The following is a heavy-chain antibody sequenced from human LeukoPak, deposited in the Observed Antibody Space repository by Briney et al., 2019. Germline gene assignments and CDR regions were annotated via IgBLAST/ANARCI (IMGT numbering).Heavy chain of an antibody. CDR1: GFTFSSYA. J-gene: IGHJ4*02. V-gene: IGHV3-23*01. D-gene: IGHD3-22*01. CDR3: ANGITMIVVVNDFDY. CDR2: ISGSGGST. Sequence: PGGSLRLSCAASGFTFSSYAMSWVRQAPGKGLEWVSAISGSGGSTYYADSVKGRFTISRDNSKNTLYLQMNSLRAEDTAVYYCANGITMIVVVNDFDYWGQGTLVTVSS.